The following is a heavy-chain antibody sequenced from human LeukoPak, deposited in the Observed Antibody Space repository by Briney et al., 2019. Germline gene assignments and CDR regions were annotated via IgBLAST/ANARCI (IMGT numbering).Heavy chain of an antibody. CDR3: ARDFD. CDR2: IKQDGSER. Sequence: GGSLRLSCAASGFTFTSNWMTWVRQAPGLGLELVANIKQDGSERYYVDSVKGRFTISRDNAKNSLYLQMNSLRAEGTAVYYCARDFDWGQGTLVTVSS. J-gene: IGHJ4*02. CDR1: GFTFTSNW. V-gene: IGHV3-7*04.